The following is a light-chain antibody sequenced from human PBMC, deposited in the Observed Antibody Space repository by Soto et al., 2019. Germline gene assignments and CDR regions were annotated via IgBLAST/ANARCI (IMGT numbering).Light chain of an antibody. CDR3: QQGYSPPWT. Sequence: QMTQSPSSLSSTEEDRVTITCRSSQSISSSLNWYQQRPGKPPKLLIFAASTLHTGVPSSFSGSGSGTLFSLTISSLQPEDFATYFCQQGYSPPWTFCQGSKVDI. J-gene: IGKJ1*01. CDR2: AAS. CDR1: QSISSS. V-gene: IGKV1-39*01.